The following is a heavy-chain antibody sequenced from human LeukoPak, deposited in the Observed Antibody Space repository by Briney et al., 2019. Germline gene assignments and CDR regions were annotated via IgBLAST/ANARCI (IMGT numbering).Heavy chain of an antibody. Sequence: GGSLRLSCAASGFTFSDHYLDWVRQAPGKGLEWVSYISSSGSTIYYADSVKGRFTISRDNAKNSLYLQMNSLRAEDTAVYYCARRGYYSDAFDIWGQGTMVTVSS. CDR1: GFTFSDHY. CDR3: ARRGYYSDAFDI. J-gene: IGHJ3*02. V-gene: IGHV3-11*04. D-gene: IGHD3-22*01. CDR2: ISSSGSTI.